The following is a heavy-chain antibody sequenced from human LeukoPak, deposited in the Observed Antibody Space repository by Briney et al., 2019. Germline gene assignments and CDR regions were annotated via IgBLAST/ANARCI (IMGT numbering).Heavy chain of an antibody. J-gene: IGHJ5*02. Sequence: ASVKVSCKASGYTFTNYYMHWVRQAPGLGLKWMGIINPYGGSTTYAQKFQGRITMTRDTSTSTVYMELSSLRSEDTAVYYCARDLDSSRNWFDPWGQGTLVSVSS. CDR2: INPYGGST. CDR3: ARDLDSSRNWFDP. CDR1: GYTFTNYY. V-gene: IGHV1-46*01. D-gene: IGHD6-13*01.